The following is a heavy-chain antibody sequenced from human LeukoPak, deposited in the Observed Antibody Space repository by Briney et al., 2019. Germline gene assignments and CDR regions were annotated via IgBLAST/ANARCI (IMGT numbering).Heavy chain of an antibody. D-gene: IGHD1-14*01. CDR1: GGSFSGYY. J-gene: IGHJ4*02. Sequence: SETLSLTCAVYGGSFSGYYWSWIRQPPGKGLEWIGEINHSGSTNYNPSLKSRVTISVDTSKNQFSLKLSSVTAADTAVYYCVRTNPWDLTYYFDYWGQGTLVTVSS. CDR3: VRTNPWDLTYYFDY. V-gene: IGHV4-34*01. CDR2: INHSGST.